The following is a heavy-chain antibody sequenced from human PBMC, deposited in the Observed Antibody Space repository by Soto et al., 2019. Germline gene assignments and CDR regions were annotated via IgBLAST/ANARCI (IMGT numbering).Heavy chain of an antibody. V-gene: IGHV3-66*01. D-gene: IGHD2-15*01. J-gene: IGHJ6*03. Sequence: GGSLRLSCAASGFTVSSNYMSWVRQAPGKGLEWVSVIYSGGSTYYADSVKGRFTISRDNSKNTLYLQMNSLRAEDTAVYYCARDIGISYYYYYMDVWGEGTTVTVSS. CDR1: GFTVSSNY. CDR3: ARDIGISYYYYYMDV. CDR2: IYSGGST.